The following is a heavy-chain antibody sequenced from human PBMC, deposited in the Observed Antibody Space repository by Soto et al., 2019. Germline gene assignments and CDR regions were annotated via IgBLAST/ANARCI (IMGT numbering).Heavy chain of an antibody. J-gene: IGHJ4*02. CDR3: AKDREHCLNDVCSNYIDY. D-gene: IGHD2-8*01. CDR1: EFTFSSYG. CDR2: ISYDGSNK. Sequence: QVKLVESGGGVVQPGRSLRLSCAASEFTFSSYGMHWARQAPGKGLEWVAVISYDGSNKYYADSVKGRFIISRDNSKNTLSLQMNSLRAEDTAVYYCAKDREHCLNDVCSNYIDYWGQGTLVTVSS. V-gene: IGHV3-30*18.